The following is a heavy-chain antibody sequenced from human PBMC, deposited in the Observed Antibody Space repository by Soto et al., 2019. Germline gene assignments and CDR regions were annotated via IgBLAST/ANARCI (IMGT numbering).Heavy chain of an antibody. CDR1: GASFSGFY. CDR2: LNPSGGT. D-gene: IGHD3-10*01. CDR3: ARARGGVQH. Sequence: PSETLSLTCAVYGASFSGFYWSWIRQPPGKGLEWIGELNPSGGTNYNASLKSRVSMSGDTSQNQFSLRLSFVTAADTAMYYCARARGGVQHWGQGTLVT. J-gene: IGHJ1*01. V-gene: IGHV4-34*01.